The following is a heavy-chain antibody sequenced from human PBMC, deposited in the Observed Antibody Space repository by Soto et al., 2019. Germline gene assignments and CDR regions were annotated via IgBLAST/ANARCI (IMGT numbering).Heavy chain of an antibody. CDR1: GGSISSGGYY. J-gene: IGHJ5*02. Sequence: SETLSLTCTVSGGSISSGGYYWSWIRQHPGKGLEWIGYIYYSGSTYYNPSLKSRVTISVDTSKNQFSLKLSSVTAADTAVYYCARLYCSGGSCYSGFDPWGQGTLVTVST. CDR2: IYYSGST. V-gene: IGHV4-31*03. D-gene: IGHD2-15*01. CDR3: ARLYCSGGSCYSGFDP.